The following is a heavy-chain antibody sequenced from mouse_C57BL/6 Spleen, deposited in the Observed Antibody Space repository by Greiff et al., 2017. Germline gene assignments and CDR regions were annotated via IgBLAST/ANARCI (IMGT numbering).Heavy chain of an antibody. Sequence: EVQLQQSVAELVRPGASVKLSCTASGFNIKNTYMHWVKQRPEQGLEWIGRIDPSNGNTKYAPKFQGKATITADTSSNTAYLQLSSLTSEDTAIYYCASSPYYGSINWYFDVWGKGTTVTVSS. CDR1: GFNIKNTY. V-gene: IGHV14-3*01. J-gene: IGHJ1*03. CDR3: ASSPYYGSINWYFDV. CDR2: IDPSNGNT. D-gene: IGHD1-1*01.